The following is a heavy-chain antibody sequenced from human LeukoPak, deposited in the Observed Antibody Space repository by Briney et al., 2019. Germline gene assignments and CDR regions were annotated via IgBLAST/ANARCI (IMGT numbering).Heavy chain of an antibody. CDR2: IYPGDSDT. J-gene: IGHJ4*02. D-gene: IGHD5-24*01. CDR1: GYSFTNYW. V-gene: IGHV5-51*01. Sequence: GESLKISCKGSGYSFTNYWIGWVRQMPGKGLEWMGIIYPGDSDTTYSPSFQGQVTISADKSISTAYLQWSSLKASDTAMYYCARHGWEMATTYYFDYWGQGTLVTVSS. CDR3: ARHGWEMATTYYFDY.